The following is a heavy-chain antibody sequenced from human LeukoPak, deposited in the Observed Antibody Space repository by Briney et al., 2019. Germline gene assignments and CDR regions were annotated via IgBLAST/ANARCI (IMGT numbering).Heavy chain of an antibody. CDR3: AKDSYSSSWYIIENYFDY. D-gene: IGHD6-13*01. CDR2: ISGSGGST. J-gene: IGHJ4*02. CDR1: GFTFSSYA. Sequence: HSGGSLRLSCAASGFTFSSYAMSWVRQAPGKGLEWVSAISGSGGSTYYADSVKGRFNISRDNSKNTLYLQMNSLRAEDTAVYYCAKDSYSSSWYIIENYFDYWGQGTLVTVSS. V-gene: IGHV3-23*01.